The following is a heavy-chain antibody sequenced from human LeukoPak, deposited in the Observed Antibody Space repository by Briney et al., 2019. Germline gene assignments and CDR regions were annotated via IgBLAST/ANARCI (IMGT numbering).Heavy chain of an antibody. V-gene: IGHV3-74*01. D-gene: IGHD7-27*01. Sequence: GGSLRLSCAASGFSVRSNYMSWVRQAPGEGLVWVSRIKPDGSTTAYADSVKGRFTISRDNAKNTLYLQMNSLRDDDTAVYYCARFRLAGEGEYYFDYWGQGSLVTVSS. J-gene: IGHJ4*02. CDR2: IKPDGSTT. CDR1: GFSVRSNY. CDR3: ARFRLAGEGEYYFDY.